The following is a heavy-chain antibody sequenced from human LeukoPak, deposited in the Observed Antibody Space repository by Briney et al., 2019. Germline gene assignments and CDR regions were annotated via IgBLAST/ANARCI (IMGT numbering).Heavy chain of an antibody. CDR2: INHSGST. D-gene: IGHD2-15*01. J-gene: IGHJ6*03. Sequence: SETLSLTCAVYGGSSSGYYWSWIRQPPGKGLEWIGEINHSGSTNYNPSLKSRVTISVDTSKNQFSLKPSSVTAADTAVYYCARRDCSGGSCYSSSYYYYYYYMDVWGKGTTVTVSS. V-gene: IGHV4-34*01. CDR1: GGSSSGYY. CDR3: ARRDCSGGSCYSSSYYYYYYYMDV.